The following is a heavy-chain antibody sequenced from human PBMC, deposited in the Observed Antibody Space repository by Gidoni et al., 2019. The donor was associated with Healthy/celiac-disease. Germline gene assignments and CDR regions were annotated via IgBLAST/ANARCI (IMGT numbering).Heavy chain of an antibody. CDR2: INSDGSST. D-gene: IGHD6-25*01. CDR3: ASPYRRRGAFDI. Sequence: EVQLVESGGGLVQPVGSLRLSCAAYGFTFSSYWMHWVRQAPGKGLVWVSRINSDGSSTSYADSVKGRFTISRDNAKNTLYLQMNSLRAEDTAVYYCASPYRRRGAFDIWGQGTMVTVSS. V-gene: IGHV3-74*01. J-gene: IGHJ3*02. CDR1: GFTFSSYW.